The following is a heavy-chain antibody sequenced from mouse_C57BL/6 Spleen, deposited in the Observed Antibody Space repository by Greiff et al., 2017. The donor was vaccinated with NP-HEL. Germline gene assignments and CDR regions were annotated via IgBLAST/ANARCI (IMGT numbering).Heavy chain of an antibody. CDR1: GYSITSGYY. V-gene: IGHV3-6*01. CDR2: ISYDGSN. Sequence: EVQLQQSGPGLVKPSQSLSLTCSVTGYSITSGYYWNWIRQFPGNKLEWMGYISYDGSNNYNPSLKNRISITRDTSKNQFFLKLNSVTTEDTATYYCARDDDYDGGAWFAYWGQGTLVTVSA. J-gene: IGHJ3*01. D-gene: IGHD2-4*01. CDR3: ARDDDYDGGAWFAY.